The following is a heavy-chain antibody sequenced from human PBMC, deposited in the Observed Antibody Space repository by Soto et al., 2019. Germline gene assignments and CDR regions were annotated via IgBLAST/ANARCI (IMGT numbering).Heavy chain of an antibody. J-gene: IGHJ4*02. CDR2: IIPIFGTA. V-gene: IGHV1-69*13. Sequence: SVKVSCKASGGTFSSYAISWVRQAPGQGLEWMGGIIPIFGTANYAQKFQGRVTITADESTSTAYMELSSLRSEDTAVYYCARSKSGSYRFDYWGQGTLVTVSS. D-gene: IGHD1-26*01. CDR1: GGTFSSYA. CDR3: ARSKSGSYRFDY.